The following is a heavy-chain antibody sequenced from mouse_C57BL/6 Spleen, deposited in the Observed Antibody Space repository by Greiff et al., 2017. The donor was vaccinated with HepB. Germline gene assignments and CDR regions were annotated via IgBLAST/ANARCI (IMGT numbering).Heavy chain of an antibody. Sequence: VQLQQSGAELVRPGTSVKVSCKASGYAFTNYLIEWVKQRPGQGLEWIGVINPGSGGTNYNEKFKGKATLTADKSSSTAYMQLSSLNSEDSAVYFCAREGVYYGYWYFAVWGTGTTVTVSS. V-gene: IGHV1-54*01. CDR3: AREGVYYGYWYFAV. CDR1: GYAFTNYL. J-gene: IGHJ1*03. D-gene: IGHD2-1*01. CDR2: INPGSGGT.